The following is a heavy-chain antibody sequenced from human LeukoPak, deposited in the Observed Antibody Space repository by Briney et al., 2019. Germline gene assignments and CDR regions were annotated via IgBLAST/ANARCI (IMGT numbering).Heavy chain of an antibody. CDR3: ARDDYGGNSGPFDP. Sequence: SVKVSCKASGGTFSSYAISWVRQAPGQGLEWMGGIIPIFGTANYAQKFQGRVTITADESTSTAYMELSSLRSEDTAVYYCARDDYGGNSGPFDPWGQGTLVTVSS. CDR1: GGTFSSYA. D-gene: IGHD4-23*01. CDR2: IIPIFGTA. V-gene: IGHV1-69*13. J-gene: IGHJ5*02.